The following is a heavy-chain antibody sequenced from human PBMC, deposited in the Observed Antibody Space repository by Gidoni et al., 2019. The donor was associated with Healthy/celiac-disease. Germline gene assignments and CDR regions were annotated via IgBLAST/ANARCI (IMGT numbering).Heavy chain of an antibody. CDR2: IYHSGST. CDR3: ARDPSGSYSY. Sequence: QVQLQASGPVLVTPSETLSLTCAVSGYSISSGYYWGWSRQPPGTGLEWIGSIYHSGSTYYNPSLKSRVTISVDTSKNQFSLKLSSVTAADTAVYYCARDPSGSYSYWGQGTLVTVSS. D-gene: IGHD1-26*01. CDR1: GYSISSGYY. V-gene: IGHV4-38-2*02. J-gene: IGHJ4*02.